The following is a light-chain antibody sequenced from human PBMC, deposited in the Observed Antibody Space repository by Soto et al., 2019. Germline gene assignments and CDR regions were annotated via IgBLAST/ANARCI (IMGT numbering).Light chain of an antibody. CDR2: DAS. Sequence: EIVLTQSPATLSLSPRERATLSCRASQSVSSYLAWYQQKPGQAPRLLFYDASNRATGIPARVSGSGSGTDFTLTISSLEPEDFAVYYCQQRSNWPYTFGQGTKLEIK. CDR1: QSVSSY. V-gene: IGKV3-11*01. CDR3: QQRSNWPYT. J-gene: IGKJ2*01.